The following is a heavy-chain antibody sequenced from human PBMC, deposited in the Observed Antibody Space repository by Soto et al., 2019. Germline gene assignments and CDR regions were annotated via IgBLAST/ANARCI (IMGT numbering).Heavy chain of an antibody. CDR3: ARLGLCGWEIFYHYGMDV. V-gene: IGHV1-8*01. CDR2: MNPNSGNT. CDR1: GYTFTSYD. D-gene: IGHD6-19*01. Sequence: QMQLVQSGAEVKKPGASVKVSCKASGYTFTSYDINWVRQATGQGLEWMGWMNPNSGNTGYAQKFQGRVTMTRNTSICTAYMELSSLSSEDSAVYYSARLGLCGWEIFYHYGMDVWGQGTTVTVS. J-gene: IGHJ6*02.